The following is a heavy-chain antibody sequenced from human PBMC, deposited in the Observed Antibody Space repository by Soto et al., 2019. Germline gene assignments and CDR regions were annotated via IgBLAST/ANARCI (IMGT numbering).Heavy chain of an antibody. V-gene: IGHV3-30-3*01. CDR2: ISYDGSNK. D-gene: IGHD5-18*01. CDR3: AREGGLLYYYYGMDV. Sequence: GGSLRLSCAASGFTFSSYAMHWVRQAPGKGLEWVAVISYDGSNKYYADSVKGRFTISRDNSKNTLYLQMNSLRAEDTAVYYCAREGGLLYYYYGMDVWGQGTTVTVS. J-gene: IGHJ6*02. CDR1: GFTFSSYA.